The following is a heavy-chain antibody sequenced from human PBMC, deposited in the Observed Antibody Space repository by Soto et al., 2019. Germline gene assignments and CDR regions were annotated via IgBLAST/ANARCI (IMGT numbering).Heavy chain of an antibody. CDR3: ARVRELGNYNWFDP. J-gene: IGHJ5*02. D-gene: IGHD3-10*01. V-gene: IGHV4-30-4*01. CDR2: IYYSGST. CDR1: GGSISSGAYY. Sequence: QVQLQESGPGLVKPSQTLSLTCTVSGGSISSGAYYWSWISQPPGKGLEWIGYIYYSGSTYYNPSLKSRVTKSVDTSKNQFSLKLSSVTAADTAVYYCARVRELGNYNWFDPWGQVTLVTVSS.